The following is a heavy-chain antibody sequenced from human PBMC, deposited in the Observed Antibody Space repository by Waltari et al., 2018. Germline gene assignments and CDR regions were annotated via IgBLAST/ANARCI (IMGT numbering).Heavy chain of an antibody. CDR3: AKNLDRGSYEELDY. CDR1: VFTLDDYP. J-gene: IGHJ4*02. CDR2: ISWNSGSI. V-gene: IGHV3-9*01. Sequence: EVQLVESGGGLVQPGRSLRLSCSAAVFTLDDYPIHWVRQAPGKGLEWVSGISWNSGSIGYADSVKGRFTISRDNAKNSLYLQMNSLRAEDTALYYCAKNLDRGSYEELDYWGQGTLVTVSS. D-gene: IGHD1-26*01.